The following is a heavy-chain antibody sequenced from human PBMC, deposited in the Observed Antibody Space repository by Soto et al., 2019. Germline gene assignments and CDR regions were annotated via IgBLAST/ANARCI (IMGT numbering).Heavy chain of an antibody. CDR3: ARRGSSPGNWYFDC. Sequence: SETLSLTCTVSGGSISSYHWSWIRQPPGKGLEWIGYLYYSGSTNYNPSLKSRVTISPDASKNQFSLKLDSVTAADTAVYYCARRGSSPGNWYFDCCGQVALAPVPS. J-gene: IGHJ4*02. CDR2: LYYSGST. CDR1: GGSISSYH. D-gene: IGHD2-15*01. V-gene: IGHV4-59*01.